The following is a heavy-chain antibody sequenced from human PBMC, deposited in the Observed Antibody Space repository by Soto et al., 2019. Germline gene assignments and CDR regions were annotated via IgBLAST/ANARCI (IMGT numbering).Heavy chain of an antibody. J-gene: IGHJ5*02. CDR1: GGSVSSGSYY. D-gene: IGHD3-22*01. CDR2: IYYSGST. V-gene: IGHV4-61*01. CDR3: ARGAYDSSGYYLNWFDP. Sequence: PSETLSLTCTVSGGSVSSGSYYWSWIRQPPGKGLEWTGYIYYSGSTNYNPSLKSRVTISVDTSKNQFSLKLSSVTAADTAVYYCARGAYDSSGYYLNWFDPWGQGTLVTVSS.